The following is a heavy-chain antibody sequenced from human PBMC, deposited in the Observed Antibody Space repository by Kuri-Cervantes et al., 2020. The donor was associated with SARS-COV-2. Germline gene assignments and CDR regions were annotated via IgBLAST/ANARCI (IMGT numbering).Heavy chain of an antibody. V-gene: IGHV3-7*01. J-gene: IGHJ6*03. CDR2: IKQDGSEK. CDR1: GFTFSSYW. Sequence: GESLKISCAASGFTFSSYWMSWVRQAPGKGLEWVANIKQDGSEKYYVDSVKGRFTISRDNAKNSLYLQMNSLRAEDTAVYYCARDGLDVAYYYYMDVWAKGPRSPSP. CDR3: ARDGLDVAYYYYMDV.